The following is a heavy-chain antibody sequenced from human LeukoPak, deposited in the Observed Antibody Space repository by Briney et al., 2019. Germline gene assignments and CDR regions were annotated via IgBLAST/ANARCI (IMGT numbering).Heavy chain of an antibody. CDR1: GFTFSSYS. Sequence: GGSLRLSCAASGFTFSSYSLNWVRQAPGKGLEWVSYISSSSSTIYYADSVKGRFTISRDNAKNSLYLQMNSLRAEDTAVYYCARAGTYYDFWSGYSLDYWGQGTLVTVSS. V-gene: IGHV3-48*01. CDR3: ARAGTYYDFWSGYSLDY. J-gene: IGHJ4*02. D-gene: IGHD3-3*01. CDR2: ISSSSSTI.